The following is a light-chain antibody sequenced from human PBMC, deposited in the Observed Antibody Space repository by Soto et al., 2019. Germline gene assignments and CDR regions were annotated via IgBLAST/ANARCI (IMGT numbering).Light chain of an antibody. CDR2: DDS. CDR1: DIGTKS. CDR3: QVWDSISDHLL. V-gene: IGLV3-21*02. J-gene: IGLJ2*01. Sequence: SYELTQPPSVSVAPGQTARISCGANDIGTKSVQWYQKKPGQAPVLVVYDDSDRPSGIPDRFSGSDSGNTATLTISRVEAGDEADYYCQVWDSISDHLLFGGGTKLTVL.